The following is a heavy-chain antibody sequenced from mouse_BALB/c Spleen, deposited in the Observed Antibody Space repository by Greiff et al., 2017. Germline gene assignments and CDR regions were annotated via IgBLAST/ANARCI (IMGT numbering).Heavy chain of an antibody. Sequence: VQLKQSGPELVKPGASVKMSCKASGYTFTSYVMHWVKQKPGQGLEWIGYINPYNDGTKYNEKFKGKATLTSDKSSSTAYMELSSLTSEDSAVYYCARDYGSSQAWFAYWGQGTLVTVSA. D-gene: IGHD1-1*01. J-gene: IGHJ3*01. CDR2: INPYNDGT. V-gene: IGHV1-14*01. CDR3: ARDYGSSQAWFAY. CDR1: GYTFTSYV.